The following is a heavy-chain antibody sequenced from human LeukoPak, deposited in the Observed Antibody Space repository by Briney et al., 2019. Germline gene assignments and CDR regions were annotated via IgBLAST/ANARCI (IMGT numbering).Heavy chain of an antibody. CDR2: IRYDGSNK. J-gene: IGHJ4*02. CDR3: AGTPYSSSWYPNFTFDY. V-gene: IGHV3-30*02. D-gene: IGHD6-13*01. Sequence: PGGSLRLSCAASGFTFSSHSMNWVRQAPGKGLEWVAFIRYDGSNKYYSDSVKGRFTISRDNSKNALYPQMDSLRTADTAVYYCAGTPYSSSWYPNFTFDYWGQGTLVTVSS. CDR1: GFTFSSHS.